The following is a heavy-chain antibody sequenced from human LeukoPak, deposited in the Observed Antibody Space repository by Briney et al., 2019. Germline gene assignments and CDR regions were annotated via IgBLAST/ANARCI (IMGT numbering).Heavy chain of an antibody. CDR3: SRDLATVTTD. V-gene: IGHV3-74*01. Sequence: GGSLRLSCAASGFTFTTSWMHWVRQTPGKGLVWVSYINTDGTTTNYADSVRGRFTISRDNSKNTLYLHMNSLRAEDTAVYYCSRDLATVTTDWGQGTLVTVSS. CDR2: INTDGTTT. CDR1: GFTFTTSW. J-gene: IGHJ4*02. D-gene: IGHD4-17*01.